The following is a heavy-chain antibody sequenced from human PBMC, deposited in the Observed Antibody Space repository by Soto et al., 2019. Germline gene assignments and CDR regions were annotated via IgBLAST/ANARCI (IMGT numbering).Heavy chain of an antibody. Sequence: ASVKVSCKASGYSFTSYGISWVLQAPGQGLEWMGWISAYNGNTNYAQKLQGRVTMTTDTSTSTAYMELRSLRSDDTAVYYCARDENYYGSGPEDDAFDIWGQGTMVTVSS. J-gene: IGHJ3*02. D-gene: IGHD3-10*01. CDR2: ISAYNGNT. CDR1: GYSFTSYG. CDR3: ARDENYYGSGPEDDAFDI. V-gene: IGHV1-18*01.